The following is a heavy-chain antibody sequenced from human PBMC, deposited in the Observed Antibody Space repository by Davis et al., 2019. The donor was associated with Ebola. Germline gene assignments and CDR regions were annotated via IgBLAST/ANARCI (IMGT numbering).Heavy chain of an antibody. CDR2: IYPGDSDT. CDR1: GYSFTNYW. Sequence: KVSCKGSGYSFTNYWIGWVRQMPGKGLEWMGIIYPGDSDTRYSPSFQGQVTISADKSITTAYLQWSSLKASDTAMYYCARFLEWKADYWGQGTLVTVSS. CDR3: ARFLEWKADY. J-gene: IGHJ4*02. V-gene: IGHV5-51*01. D-gene: IGHD3-3*01.